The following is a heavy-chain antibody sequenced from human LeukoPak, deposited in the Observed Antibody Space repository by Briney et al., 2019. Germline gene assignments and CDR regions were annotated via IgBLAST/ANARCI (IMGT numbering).Heavy chain of an antibody. Sequence: GGSLRLSCAASGFTFSSYAMHWVRQAPGKGLEWVSVIYSGGSTYYADSVKGRFTISRDNSKNTLYLQMNSLRAEDTAVYYCARVSTYYYDSSGGFDYWGQGTLVTVSS. J-gene: IGHJ4*02. D-gene: IGHD3-22*01. CDR1: GFTFSSYA. V-gene: IGHV3-66*01. CDR3: ARVSTYYYDSSGGFDY. CDR2: IYSGGST.